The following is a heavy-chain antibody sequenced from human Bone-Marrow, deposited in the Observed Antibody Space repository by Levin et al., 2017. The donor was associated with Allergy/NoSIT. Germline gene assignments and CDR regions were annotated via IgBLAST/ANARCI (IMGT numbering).Heavy chain of an antibody. D-gene: IGHD6-13*01. CDR1: GGSFSSYA. J-gene: IGHJ6*02. V-gene: IGHV1-69*06. CDR3: ARGRWTRIADDATGAYVFYHYAMDV. CDR2: IIPVFGPA. Sequence: PGESLKISCKTSGGSFSSYAITWVRQAPGQGPEYMGGIIPVFGPANYAQKFQGRITIIADKSTNITYMDLNNLRSEDTAVYYCARGRWTRIADDATGAYVFYHYAMDVWGQGTAVIVSS.